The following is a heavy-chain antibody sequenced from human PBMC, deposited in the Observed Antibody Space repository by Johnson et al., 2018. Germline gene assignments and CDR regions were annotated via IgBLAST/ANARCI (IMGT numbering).Heavy chain of an antibody. CDR2: ISHDGSIE. J-gene: IGHJ3*02. D-gene: IGHD5-24*01. V-gene: IGHV3-30-3*01. CDR1: GFTFSNYA. CDR3: ARVSNGYMSTHAFDI. Sequence: QVQLVESGGGVVQPGRSLRLCCAASGFTFSNYAMHWVRQAPGKGLEWVAVISHDGSIEYYADSVKGRFTISRDNSKNTLFLQMNSLRAEETAGYSRARVSNGYMSTHAFDIWGQGTMFTVSS.